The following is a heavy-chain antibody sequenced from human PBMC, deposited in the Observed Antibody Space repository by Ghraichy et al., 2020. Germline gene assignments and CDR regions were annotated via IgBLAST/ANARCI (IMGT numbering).Heavy chain of an antibody. V-gene: IGHV3-23*01. CDR2: IRGNGDDT. D-gene: IGHD3-10*01. CDR3: ARDQDGSGNWFDP. Sequence: GGSLRLSCAASGSSFNTYAMSWVRQTPGKGLEWVSTIRGNGDDTFYADSVKGRFTISRDNSKNTLFLQMSSLRAGDTAMYYCARDQDGSGNWFDPWGQGTLVTGSS. J-gene: IGHJ5*02. CDR1: GSSFNTYA.